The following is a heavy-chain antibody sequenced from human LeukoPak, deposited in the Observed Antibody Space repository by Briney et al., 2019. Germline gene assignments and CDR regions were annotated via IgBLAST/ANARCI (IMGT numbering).Heavy chain of an antibody. CDR2: INAGNGNT. CDR3: ARPHYYDSSGYYRYYFDY. Sequence: ASVKVSCKGSGYTFTSYAMHWVRQAPGQRLEWMGWINAGNGNTKYSQKFQGRVTITRDTSASTAYMELSSLRSEDTAVYYCARPHYYDSSGYYRYYFDYWGQGTLVTVSS. D-gene: IGHD3-22*01. CDR1: GYTFTSYA. J-gene: IGHJ4*02. V-gene: IGHV1-3*01.